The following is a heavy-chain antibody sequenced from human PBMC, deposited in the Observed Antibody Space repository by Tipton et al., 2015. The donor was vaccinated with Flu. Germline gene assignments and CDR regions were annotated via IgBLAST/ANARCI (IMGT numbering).Heavy chain of an antibody. Sequence: TLSLTCTVSGGSISSYYWSWIRQPPGKGLEWIGYIYYSGSTNYNPSLKSRVTISVDTSKNQFSLKLSSVTAADTAVYYCARVGGSSYYYYGMDVWGQGTTVTASS. CDR1: GGSISSYY. CDR2: IYYSGST. V-gene: IGHV4-59*01. J-gene: IGHJ6*02. CDR3: ARVGGSSYYYYGMDV. D-gene: IGHD1-26*01.